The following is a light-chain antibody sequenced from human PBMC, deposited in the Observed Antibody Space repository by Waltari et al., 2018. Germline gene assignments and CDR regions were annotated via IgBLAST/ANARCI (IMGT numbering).Light chain of an antibody. CDR2: EVS. V-gene: IGLV2-23*02. J-gene: IGLJ3*02. CDR3: SSYAGGSWV. Sequence: QSALTQPASVSGSPGQSITISCTGTSSDIGTCNLVSWCQQYPGKVPKLILYEVSKRPSGVSNHFSGSKSGTTASLTISGLQAEDEAHYYCSSYAGGSWVFGRGTKVTVL. CDR1: SSDIGTCNL.